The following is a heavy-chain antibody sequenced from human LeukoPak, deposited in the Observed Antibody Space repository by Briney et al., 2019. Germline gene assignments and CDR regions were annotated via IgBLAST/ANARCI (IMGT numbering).Heavy chain of an antibody. Sequence: PSETLSLTCTVSGGSISSDGYYWSWIRQHPGKGLEWIGYIYYSGSTYYNPSLKSRVTISVDTSKNQFSLKLNSVTAADTAAYYCARESDRYNWFDPWGQGTLVTVSS. J-gene: IGHJ5*02. CDR2: IYYSGST. CDR1: GGSISSDGYY. D-gene: IGHD2-21*01. V-gene: IGHV4-31*03. CDR3: ARESDRYNWFDP.